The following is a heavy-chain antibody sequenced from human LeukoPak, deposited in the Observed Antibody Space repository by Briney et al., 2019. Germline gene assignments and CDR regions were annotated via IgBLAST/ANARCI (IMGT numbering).Heavy chain of an antibody. V-gene: IGHV1-18*01. CDR3: AREKRLHNDGYYYIYFDT. D-gene: IGHD3-22*01. CDR2: ISAYNGNT. CDR1: GYTFTSYG. J-gene: IGHJ4*02. Sequence: ASVKVSCKASGYTFTSYGISWVRQAPGQGLEWMGWISAYNGNTNYAQKLQGRVTMTTDTSTSTAYMELRSLRSDDTAVYYCAREKRLHNDGYYYIYFDTWGQGTLVTVSS.